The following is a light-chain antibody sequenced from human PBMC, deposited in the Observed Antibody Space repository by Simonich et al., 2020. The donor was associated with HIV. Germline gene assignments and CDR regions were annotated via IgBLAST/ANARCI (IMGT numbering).Light chain of an antibody. CDR2: GAS. CDR1: QSVSSD. Sequence: EIVLTQSPATLSLSPGERATLSCRASQSVSSDLAWYQQKPGQPPRLLIYGASTRATGIPARFSGSGSGTEFTLTISSMQSEDFVIYYCQQYNTWPLLFGQGTKLEIK. V-gene: IGKV3-15*01. J-gene: IGKJ2*01. CDR3: QQYNTWPLL.